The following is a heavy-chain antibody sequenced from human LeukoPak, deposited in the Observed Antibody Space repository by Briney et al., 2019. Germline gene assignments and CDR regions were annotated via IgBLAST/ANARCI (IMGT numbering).Heavy chain of an antibody. D-gene: IGHD4-23*01. CDR2: IYHSGST. Sequence: SETLSLTCAVSGYSISSGYYWGWIRQPPGKGLEWIGSIYHSGSTYYNPSLKSRVTISVDTSKNQISLKLSSVTAADTAVYYCARLYYGGITYYYYYMDVWGKGTTVTVSS. J-gene: IGHJ6*03. V-gene: IGHV4-38-2*01. CDR3: ARLYYGGITYYYYYMDV. CDR1: GYSISSGYY.